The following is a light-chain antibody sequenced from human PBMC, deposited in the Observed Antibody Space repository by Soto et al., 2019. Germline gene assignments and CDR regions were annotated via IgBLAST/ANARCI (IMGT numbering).Light chain of an antibody. CDR1: RSLVHSDGNTY. V-gene: IGKV2-24*01. CDR3: MHATLFPL. Sequence: DIVLTQTPLSSPVTLGQPASISCRSSRSLVHSDGNTYLSWLQQRPGQPPRLLLYKISNRFSGVPDRFSGGGAGTDFTLKISRVEAEDVGIYYCMHATLFPLFGQGTKVEI. CDR2: KIS. J-gene: IGKJ1*01.